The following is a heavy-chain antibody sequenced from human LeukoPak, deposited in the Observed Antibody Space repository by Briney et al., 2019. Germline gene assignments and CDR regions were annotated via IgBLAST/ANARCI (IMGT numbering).Heavy chain of an antibody. CDR2: IKQDGSEK. D-gene: IGHD4-17*01. CDR3: ARFYGDYVDAFDI. V-gene: IGHV3-7*01. Sequence: GGSLRLSCAASGFTFSSYWMSWVRQAPGKGLEWVANIKQDGSEKYYVDSVKGRFTISRDNAKNSLYLQMNSLRAEDTAVYYCARFYGDYVDAFDIWGQGTMVTVSS. CDR1: GFTFSSYW. J-gene: IGHJ3*02.